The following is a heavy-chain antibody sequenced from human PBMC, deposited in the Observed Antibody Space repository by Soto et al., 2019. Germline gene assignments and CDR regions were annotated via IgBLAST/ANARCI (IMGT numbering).Heavy chain of an antibody. CDR1: GFTFSNAW. V-gene: IGHV3-15*01. Sequence: EVQLVESGGGLVKPGGSLRLSCAASGFTFSNAWMSWVRQAPGKGLEWVGRIKSKTDGGTTDYAAPVKGRFTISRDDSKNTPYLQMNSLKTEDTAVYYCTTDPGRPIVVVVAATLNYFDYWGQGTLVTVSS. CDR3: TTDPGRPIVVVVAATLNYFDY. D-gene: IGHD2-15*01. J-gene: IGHJ4*02. CDR2: IKSKTDGGTT.